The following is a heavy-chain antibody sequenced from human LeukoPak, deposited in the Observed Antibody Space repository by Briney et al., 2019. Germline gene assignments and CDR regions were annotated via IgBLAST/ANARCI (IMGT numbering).Heavy chain of an antibody. CDR2: IWYDGSNK. Sequence: PGGSLRLPCAASGFTFSSYGMHWVRQAPGKGLEWVAVIWYDGSNKYYADSVKGRFTISRDNSKNTLYLQMNSLRAEDTAVYYCAKVEELRFLEWPYYFDYWGQGTLVTVSS. J-gene: IGHJ4*02. CDR3: AKVEELRFLEWPYYFDY. CDR1: GFTFSSYG. V-gene: IGHV3-33*06. D-gene: IGHD3-3*01.